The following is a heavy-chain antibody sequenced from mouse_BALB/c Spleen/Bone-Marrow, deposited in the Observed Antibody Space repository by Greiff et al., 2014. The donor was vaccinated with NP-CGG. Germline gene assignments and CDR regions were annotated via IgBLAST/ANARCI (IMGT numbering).Heavy chain of an antibody. V-gene: IGHV14-3*02. CDR1: GFNIKDTY. CDR3: SRGYYDYLFALDY. CDR2: IDPANGNT. J-gene: IGHJ4*01. D-gene: IGHD5-5*01. Sequence: VQLQQSGAELVKPGASVKFSCTASGFNIKDTYIYWVKQRPEQGLEWVGRIDPANGNTKYDPKFQGKATIAADTSSNTAYLQLSSLTSEDTAVYYCSRGYYDYLFALDYWGHGTSVTVSS.